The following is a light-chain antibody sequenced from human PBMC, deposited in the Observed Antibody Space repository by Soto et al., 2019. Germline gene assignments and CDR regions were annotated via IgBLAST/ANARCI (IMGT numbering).Light chain of an antibody. CDR3: QAWDNNTAV. CDR1: ELGDKY. J-gene: IGLJ2*01. V-gene: IGLV3-1*01. CDR2: QDN. Sequence: SYELTQSPSVSVSPGQTANITCSGDELGDKYACWYQQKPGQSPVLVIYQDNRRPSGIPERFSGSNSGNTATLTISGTQAMDEADYYCQAWDNNTAVFGGGTKLTVL.